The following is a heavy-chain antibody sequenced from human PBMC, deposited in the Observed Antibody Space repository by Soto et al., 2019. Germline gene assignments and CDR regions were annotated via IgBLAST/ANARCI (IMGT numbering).Heavy chain of an antibody. D-gene: IGHD6-19*01. Sequence: GGSLRLSCAASGFTFSSYAMHWVRQAPGKGLEWVAVISYDGSNKYYADSVKGRFTISRDNSKNTLYLQMNSLRAEDTAVYYCASPPGYSSGWYRDYWGQGTLVTVSS. J-gene: IGHJ4*02. CDR2: ISYDGSNK. V-gene: IGHV3-30-3*01. CDR3: ASPPGYSSGWYRDY. CDR1: GFTFSSYA.